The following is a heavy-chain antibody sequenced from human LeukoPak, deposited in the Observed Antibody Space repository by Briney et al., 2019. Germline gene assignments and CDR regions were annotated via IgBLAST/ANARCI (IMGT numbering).Heavy chain of an antibody. CDR2: IYPGDSDT. CDR1: GYSFTSYW. J-gene: IGHJ3*02. D-gene: IGHD2-2*01. V-gene: IGHV5-51*01. Sequence: GESLKISCKGSGYSFTSYWIGWVRQMPGKGLEWMGIIYPGDSDTRYSPSFQGQVTISADKSISTAYLQWSSLKASDTAMYYCARSPKDIVVVPAAWYAFDIWGQGTMVTVSS. CDR3: ARSPKDIVVVPAAWYAFDI.